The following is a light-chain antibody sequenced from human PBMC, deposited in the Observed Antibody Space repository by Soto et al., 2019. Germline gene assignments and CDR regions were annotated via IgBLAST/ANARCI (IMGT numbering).Light chain of an antibody. J-gene: IGLJ2*01. Sequence: QSALTQPPSASGTPGQRVTISCSGSISNIGANYVFWYQQFPGTAPKLLVFRNYQRPSGVPDRFSGSKSDTSASLAISGLRSDDEADYYCAAWDDSLSRLVFGGGTQLTVL. CDR3: AAWDDSLSRLV. CDR2: RNY. CDR1: ISNIGANY. V-gene: IGLV1-47*01.